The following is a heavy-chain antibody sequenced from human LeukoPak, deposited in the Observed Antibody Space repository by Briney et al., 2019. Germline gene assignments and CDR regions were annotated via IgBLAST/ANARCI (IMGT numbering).Heavy chain of an antibody. V-gene: IGHV5-51*01. CDR3: ARENERDHDAFDI. Sequence: GESLKISCKVSGYSFASYWIGWVRQMPGKGLEWMGIIYPGDSDTRYSPSFQGQVTISADKSISTAYLQWSSLKASDTAMYYCARENERDHDAFDIWGQGTMVTVSS. J-gene: IGHJ3*02. CDR1: GYSFASYW. CDR2: IYPGDSDT. D-gene: IGHD1-1*01.